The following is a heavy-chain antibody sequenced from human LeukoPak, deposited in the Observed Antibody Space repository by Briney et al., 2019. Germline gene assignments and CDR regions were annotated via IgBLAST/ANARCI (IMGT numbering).Heavy chain of an antibody. Sequence: PSQTLSLTCTVSGGSISSGGYYWSWIRQHPGKGLEWIGYIYYSGSTNYNPSLKSRVTISVDTSKNQFSLKLSSVTAADKAVYYCARHGAGFYYYYGMDVWGQGTTVTVSS. CDR1: GGSISSGGYY. CDR3: ARHGAGFYYYYGMDV. D-gene: IGHD6-19*01. V-gene: IGHV4-61*08. J-gene: IGHJ6*02. CDR2: IYYSGST.